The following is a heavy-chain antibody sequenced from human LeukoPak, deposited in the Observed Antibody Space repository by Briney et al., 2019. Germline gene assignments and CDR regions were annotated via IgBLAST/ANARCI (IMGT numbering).Heavy chain of an antibody. V-gene: IGHV4-34*01. D-gene: IGHD2-2*02. CDR2: INHSGST. CDR3: ARGSVDVVVPAAIRGKYYFDY. Sequence: PSETLSLTCAAYGGSFSGYYWSWIRRPPGKGLEWIGEINHSGSTNYNPSLKSRVTISVDTSKNQFSLKLSSVTAADTAVYYCARGSVDVVVPAAIRGKYYFDYWGQGTLVTVSS. J-gene: IGHJ4*02. CDR1: GGSFSGYY.